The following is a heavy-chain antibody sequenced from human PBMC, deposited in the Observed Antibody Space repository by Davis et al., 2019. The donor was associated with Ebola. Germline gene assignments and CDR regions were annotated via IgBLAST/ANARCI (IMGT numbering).Heavy chain of an antibody. J-gene: IGHJ4*02. CDR1: GFTFSSYA. V-gene: IGHV3-23*01. Sequence: PGGSLRLSCAASGFTFSSYAMSWVRQAPGKGLEWVSSISGTGGSAYYADSLKGRFTTSRDKSKNTLYLQMNSLRAEDTAVYYCATLPGIVVVPAGYFDYWGQGTLVTDSS. CDR3: ATLPGIVVVPAGYFDY. D-gene: IGHD2-2*01. CDR2: ISGTGGSA.